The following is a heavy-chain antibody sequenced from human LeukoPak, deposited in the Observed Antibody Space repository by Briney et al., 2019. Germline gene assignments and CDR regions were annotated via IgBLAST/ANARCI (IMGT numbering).Heavy chain of an antibody. D-gene: IGHD1-1*01. CDR3: VREAAALDDAFDI. CDR1: EFTFTSYT. J-gene: IGHJ3*02. Sequence: GGSLRLSCAASEFTFTSYTMNWVRQAPGKGLEWVSSISSSSSYIYYADSVKGRFTISRDNAKNSLYLQMNSLRAEDTAVYYCVREAAALDDAFDIWGQGTMLTVSS. V-gene: IGHV3-21*01. CDR2: ISSSSSYI.